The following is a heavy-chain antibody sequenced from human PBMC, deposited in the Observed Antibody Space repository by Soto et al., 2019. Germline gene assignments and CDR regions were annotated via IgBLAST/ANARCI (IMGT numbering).Heavy chain of an antibody. CDR2: ISYDGSNK. CDR3: AKDLQSHIVVVPAAIEIYYYYGMDV. CDR1: FSSYG. J-gene: IGHJ6*02. V-gene: IGHV3-30*18. D-gene: IGHD2-2*01. Sequence: FSSYGMHWVRQAPGKGLEWVAVISYDGSNKYYADSVKGRFTISRDNSKNTLYLQMNSLRAEDTAVYYCAKDLQSHIVVVPAAIEIYYYYGMDVWGQGTTVTVSS.